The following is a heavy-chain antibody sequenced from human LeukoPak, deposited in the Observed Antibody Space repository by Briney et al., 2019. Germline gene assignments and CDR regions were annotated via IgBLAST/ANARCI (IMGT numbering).Heavy chain of an antibody. CDR3: ARAGLGWELPPRARARYYYYMDV. Sequence: SQTLSLTCTVSGGSISSYYWSWIRQPAGKGLEWIGRIYTSGSTNYNPSLKSRVTMSVDTSKNQFSLKLSSVTAADTAVYYCARAGLGWELPPRARARYYYYMDVGGKGTTATVPS. V-gene: IGHV4-4*07. CDR1: GGSISSYY. CDR2: IYTSGST. D-gene: IGHD1-26*01. J-gene: IGHJ6*03.